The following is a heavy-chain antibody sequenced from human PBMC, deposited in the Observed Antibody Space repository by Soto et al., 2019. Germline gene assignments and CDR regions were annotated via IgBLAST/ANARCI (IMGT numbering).Heavy chain of an antibody. J-gene: IGHJ6*03. V-gene: IGHV4-34*01. CDR2: INDTGNI. CDR3: ARGLIVWFGELSRRGGYYYCMDV. D-gene: IGHD3-10*01. CDR1: GGSFSGYQ. Sequence: QVQLQQWGAGLLKPSETLSLTCAVYGGSFSGYQWTWIRQTPGKGLEWIGEINDTGNINYNPSLKSRVTIFIDTPKKQISLKLSSVTAADTAVYYCARGLIVWFGELSRRGGYYYCMDVWGKGNTVTVSS.